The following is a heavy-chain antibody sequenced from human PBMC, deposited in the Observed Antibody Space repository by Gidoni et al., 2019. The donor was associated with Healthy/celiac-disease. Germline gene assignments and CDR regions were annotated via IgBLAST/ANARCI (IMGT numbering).Heavy chain of an antibody. Sequence: QVQLQQWGAGLLKPSETLSLTCAVYGGSFSGYYWSWIRQPPGKGLEWIGEINHSGSTNYNPSLKSRVTISVDTSKNQFSLKLSSVTAADTAVYYCARGGVAHGYYYYYMDVWGKGTTVTVSS. D-gene: IGHD3-3*01. J-gene: IGHJ6*03. CDR2: INHSGST. V-gene: IGHV4-34*01. CDR3: ARGGVAHGYYYYYMDV. CDR1: GGSFSGYY.